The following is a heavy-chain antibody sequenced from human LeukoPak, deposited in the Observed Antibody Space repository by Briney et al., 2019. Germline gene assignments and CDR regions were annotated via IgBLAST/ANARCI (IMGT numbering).Heavy chain of an antibody. CDR3: ARGRWGNDAFDI. CDR1: GFXFSSYA. J-gene: IGHJ3*02. D-gene: IGHD7-27*01. Sequence: GGSLRLSCAASGFXFSSYAIIWVRQAPGKGLEWVSAISGSGGRTYYADSVKGRFTISRDNSKNTLYLQMNSLRDEDTAVYYCARGRWGNDAFDIWGQGTMVAVSS. V-gene: IGHV3-23*01. CDR2: ISGSGGRT.